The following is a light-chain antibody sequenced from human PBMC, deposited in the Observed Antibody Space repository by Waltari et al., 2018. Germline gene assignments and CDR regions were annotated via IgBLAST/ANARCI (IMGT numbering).Light chain of an antibody. CDR1: QSVSSSY. Sequence: EIVLTQSPVTLPLSLGERATLSCRASQSVSSSYLAWYQQKLGQAPRLLIYGASSRATGIPDRFSGSGSGTDFTLTISTLEPEDFAVYYCQQYGSSITFGQGTRLDIK. CDR3: QQYGSSIT. V-gene: IGKV3-20*01. CDR2: GAS. J-gene: IGKJ5*01.